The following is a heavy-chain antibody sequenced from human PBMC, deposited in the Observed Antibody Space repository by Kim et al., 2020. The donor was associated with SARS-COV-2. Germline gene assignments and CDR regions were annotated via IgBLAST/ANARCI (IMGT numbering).Heavy chain of an antibody. CDR1: GYTFIHYG. J-gene: IGHJ4*02. V-gene: IGHV1-18*04. Sequence: ASVKVSCKASGYTFIHYGFSWVRQAPGQGLEWMGLISGYNGNTNYGQQLQGRVTMTTDTSTSTVYMELRSLRSDDTALYYCAGVPRGGYYFYYWGQGTLVTVSS. CDR2: ISGYNGNT. CDR3: AGVPRGGYYFYY. D-gene: IGHD3-10*01.